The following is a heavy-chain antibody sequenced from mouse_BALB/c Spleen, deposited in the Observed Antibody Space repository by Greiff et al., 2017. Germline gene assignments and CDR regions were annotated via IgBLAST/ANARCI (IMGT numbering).Heavy chain of an antibody. CDR2: SRNKANDYTT. J-gene: IGHJ4*01. Sequence: EVKLMESGGGLVQPGGSLRLSCATSGFTFSDFYMEWVRQPPGKRLEWIAASRNKANDYTTEYSASVKGRFIVSRDTSQSILYLQMNALRAQDTAIYYCARDGNYEAMDYWGQGTSVTVSS. CDR3: ARDGNYEAMDY. CDR1: GFTFSDFY. D-gene: IGHD2-1*01. V-gene: IGHV7-1*02.